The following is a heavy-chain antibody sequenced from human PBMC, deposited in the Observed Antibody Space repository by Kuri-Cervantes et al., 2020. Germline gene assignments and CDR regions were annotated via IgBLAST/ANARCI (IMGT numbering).Heavy chain of an antibody. V-gene: IGHV4-34*01. D-gene: IGHD1-1*01. J-gene: IGHJ4*02. CDR1: GASFRPYY. Sequence: SETLSLTCAVYGASFRPYYWNWIRQHPGKGLEWIGEINHSGGTNYNPSLKSRVTMSVDTSKNQFSLHLTSLTAADTAMYYCARGRNGDTTSPHWGQGTLVTVSS. CDR3: ARGRNGDTTSPH. CDR2: INHSGGT.